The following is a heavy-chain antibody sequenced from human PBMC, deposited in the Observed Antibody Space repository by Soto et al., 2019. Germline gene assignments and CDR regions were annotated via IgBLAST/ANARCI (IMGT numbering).Heavy chain of an antibody. Sequence: PSETLSLTCTVSGVSISSYYWSWIRQPPGKGLEWIGYIYYSGSTNYNPSLKSRVTISVDTSKNQFSLKLSSVTAADTAVYYCARDLDGYSHFDYWGQGTLVTVSS. V-gene: IGHV4-59*01. D-gene: IGHD4-4*01. CDR3: ARDLDGYSHFDY. J-gene: IGHJ4*02. CDR1: GVSISSYY. CDR2: IYYSGST.